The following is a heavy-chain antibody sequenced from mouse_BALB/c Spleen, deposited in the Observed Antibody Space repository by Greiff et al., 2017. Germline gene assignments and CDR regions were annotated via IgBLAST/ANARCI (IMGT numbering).Heavy chain of an antibody. CDR2: IDPYNGGT. J-gene: IGHJ3*01. CDR1: GYAFTSYN. Sequence: VQLQQSGPELVKPGASVKVSCKASGYAFTSYNMYWVKQSHGKSLEWIGYIDPYNGGTSYNQKFKGKATLTVDKSSSTAYMHLNSLTSEYSAVYYCARSGYGNYTAWFAYWGQGTLVTVSA. D-gene: IGHD2-1*01. V-gene: IGHV1S135*01. CDR3: ARSGYGNYTAWFAY.